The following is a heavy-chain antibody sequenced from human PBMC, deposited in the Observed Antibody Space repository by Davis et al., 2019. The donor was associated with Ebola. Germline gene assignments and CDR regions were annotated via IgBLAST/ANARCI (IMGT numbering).Heavy chain of an antibody. D-gene: IGHD6-13*01. CDR2: ITWDAGSA. J-gene: IGHJ6*02. Sequence: GGSLRLSCAASGFTFADFAMHWVRQAPGKGLEWVSLITWDAGSAYYADSVKGRFTISRDNSKNTVYLKMNSLRPDDTALDYCAKDSGAAGNGEYYYYGTDVRGQGTTVTVSS. CDR1: GFTFADFA. V-gene: IGHV3-43D*03. CDR3: AKDSGAAGNGEYYYYGTDV.